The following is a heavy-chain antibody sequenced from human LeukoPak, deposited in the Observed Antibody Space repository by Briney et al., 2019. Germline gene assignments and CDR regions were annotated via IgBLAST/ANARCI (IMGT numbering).Heavy chain of an antibody. Sequence: GGSLRLSCAASGFTVSSNCMSWVRQAPGKGLEWVSVIYSGGSTYYADSVKGRFTISRDNSKNTLYLQMNSLRAEDTAVYYCARDPPYGDRALDVWGKGTTVTVSS. CDR3: ARDPPYGDRALDV. CDR1: GFTVSSNC. D-gene: IGHD4-17*01. V-gene: IGHV3-53*01. CDR2: IYSGGST. J-gene: IGHJ6*04.